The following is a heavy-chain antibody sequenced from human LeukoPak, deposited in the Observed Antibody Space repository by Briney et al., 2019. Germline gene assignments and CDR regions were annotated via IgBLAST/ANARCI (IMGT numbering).Heavy chain of an antibody. CDR3: AKDLSSGSYYHYMDV. CDR2: VRYDGSNK. Sequence: GGSLRLSCAASGFTFSSYGMHWVRQAPGKGLEWVAFVRYDGSNKYYADSVKGRFTISRDNSKNTLYLQMNSPRAEDTAVYYCAKDLSSGSYYHYMDVWGKGTTVTISS. V-gene: IGHV3-30*02. J-gene: IGHJ6*03. CDR1: GFTFSSYG. D-gene: IGHD3-10*01.